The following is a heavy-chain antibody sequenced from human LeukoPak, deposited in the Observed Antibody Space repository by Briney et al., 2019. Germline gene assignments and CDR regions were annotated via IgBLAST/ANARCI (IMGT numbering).Heavy chain of an antibody. V-gene: IGHV3-23*01. CDR1: GFTFTNYA. J-gene: IGHJ4*02. CDR2: VSDSGSIT. Sequence: PGGSLRLSCAASGFTFTNYAMYWVRQAPRKGLECVSSVSDSGSITYYADSVKGRFTISRDNSRNTLYLQMNSLRAEDTAVYYCVKDSASSGWSGGFDYWGQGTLVKVSS. CDR3: VKDSASSGWSGGFDY. D-gene: IGHD6-19*01.